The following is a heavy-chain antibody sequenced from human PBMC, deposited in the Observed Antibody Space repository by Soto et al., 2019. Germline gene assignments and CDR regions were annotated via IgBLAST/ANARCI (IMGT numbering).Heavy chain of an antibody. CDR3: ARVKSIAAREGMDY. V-gene: IGHV3-21*01. D-gene: IGHD6-6*01. CDR2: ISSSSSYI. Sequence: GGSLRLSCAASGFTFSNYSMNWVRQAPGKGLEWVSSISSSSSYIYYADSVKGRFTISRDNAKNSLYLQMNSLRAEDTAVYYCARVKSIAAREGMDYWGQGTLVTVPQ. CDR1: GFTFSNYS. J-gene: IGHJ4*02.